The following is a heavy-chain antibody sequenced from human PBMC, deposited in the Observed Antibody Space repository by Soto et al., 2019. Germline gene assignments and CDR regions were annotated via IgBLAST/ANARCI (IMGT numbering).Heavy chain of an antibody. CDR3: AREAYIVVVPAEKNYYYYYGMDV. D-gene: IGHD2-2*01. CDR2: ISGYNGNT. Sequence: QVQLVQSGAEVKKPGASVKVSCEASGYTFTSSGINWVRQAPGQGLEWMGWISGYNGNTNYAQRLQGRVTMTIDTSTSTAYLELRRVRSADTAVSCCAREAYIVVVPAEKNYYYYYGMDVWGQGTTVTVSS. J-gene: IGHJ6*02. CDR1: GYTFTSSG. V-gene: IGHV1-18*01.